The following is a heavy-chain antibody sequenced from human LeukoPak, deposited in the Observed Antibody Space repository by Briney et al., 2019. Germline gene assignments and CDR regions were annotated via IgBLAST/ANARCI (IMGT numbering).Heavy chain of an antibody. V-gene: IGHV3-30*02. CDR1: GFTFSSYG. D-gene: IGHD3-22*01. CDR2: IRYDASKK. J-gene: IGHJ4*02. CDR3: ARGYYYDSSGYPIDY. Sequence: GGSLRLSCAAFGFTFSSYGMHWVRQTPGKGLDWVAFIRYDASKKYYADSVKGRFTITRDNSKNTLYLQMNSLRVEDTAVYYCARGYYYDSSGYPIDYWGQGTLVTVSS.